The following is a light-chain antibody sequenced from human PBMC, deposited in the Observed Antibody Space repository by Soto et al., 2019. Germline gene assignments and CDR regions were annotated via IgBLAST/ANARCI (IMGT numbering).Light chain of an antibody. Sequence: QSVLTQPPSLSGTPGQRVTISCSGSSSNIAGNTVHWYQHLPGTAPKLLIYINDQRPSGVPGRFSASTSGTSASLAISGLQSDDEADYYCCSYTSSSPYVFGTGTKVTVL. CDR3: CSYTSSSPYV. V-gene: IGLV1-44*01. CDR1: SSNIAGNT. CDR2: IND. J-gene: IGLJ1*01.